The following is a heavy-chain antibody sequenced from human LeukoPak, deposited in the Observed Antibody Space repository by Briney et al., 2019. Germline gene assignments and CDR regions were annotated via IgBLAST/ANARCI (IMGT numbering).Heavy chain of an antibody. D-gene: IGHD6-13*01. CDR1: GGSISSGGYS. Sequence: SQTLSLTCAVSGGSISSGGYSWSWIRQPPGKGLEWIGYIYHSGSTYYNPSLKSRVTISVDRSKNQFSLKLSSVTAADTAVYYCARQLANWFDPWGQGTLVTVSS. CDR3: ARQLANWFDP. V-gene: IGHV4-30-2*01. J-gene: IGHJ5*02. CDR2: IYHSGST.